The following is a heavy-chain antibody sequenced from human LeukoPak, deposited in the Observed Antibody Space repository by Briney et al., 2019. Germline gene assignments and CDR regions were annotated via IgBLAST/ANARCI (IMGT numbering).Heavy chain of an antibody. J-gene: IGHJ4*02. V-gene: IGHV3-30*04. D-gene: IGHD3-10*01. CDR1: GFSFNSYA. CDR2: ISYDGRYQ. CDR3: ARDRVLIGFDY. Sequence: GRSLRLSCAASGFSFNSYAMHWVRQAPGKGLEWVAVISYDGRYQYSADSVRGRFTVSRENARNTLDLQMNSLRAEDTAVYYCARDRVLIGFDYWGQGTLVTVSS.